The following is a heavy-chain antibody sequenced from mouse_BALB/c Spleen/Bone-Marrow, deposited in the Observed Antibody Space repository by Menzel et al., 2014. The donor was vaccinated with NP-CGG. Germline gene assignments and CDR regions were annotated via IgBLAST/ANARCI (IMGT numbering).Heavy chain of an antibody. J-gene: IGHJ3*01. V-gene: IGHV7-1*02. CDR1: GFTFSDFY. D-gene: IGHD2-10*02. CDR2: SRNKAKCYTT. Sequence: EVKLMESGGGLVQPGDSLRLSCAPSGFTFSDFYMEWVRQPPGKRLEWIAASRNKAKCYTTEYSASVKGRFIVSRDTSQSVLYLQMNALRAEDTAIYYCARDVGYGNYFVYWGQGTLVTVSA. CDR3: ARDVGYGNYFVY.